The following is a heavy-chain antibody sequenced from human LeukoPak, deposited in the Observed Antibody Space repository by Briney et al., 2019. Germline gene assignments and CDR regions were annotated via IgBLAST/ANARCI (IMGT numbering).Heavy chain of an antibody. CDR2: IYYSGST. CDR3: ARHDSSGWKYYFDY. V-gene: IGHV4-59*08. CDR1: GGSISSYY. D-gene: IGHD6-19*01. Sequence: SETPSLTCTVSGGSISSYYWSWIRQPPGKGLEWIGYIYYSGSTNYNPSLKSRVTISVDTSKNQFSLELSSVTAADTAVYYCARHDSSGWKYYFDYWGQGTLVTVSS. J-gene: IGHJ4*02.